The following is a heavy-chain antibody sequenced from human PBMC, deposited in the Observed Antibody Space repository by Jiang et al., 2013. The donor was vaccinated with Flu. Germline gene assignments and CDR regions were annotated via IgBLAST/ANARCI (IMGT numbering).Heavy chain of an antibody. D-gene: IGHD2-2*01. CDR3: ARSRYSSTPYFDF. J-gene: IGHJ4*02. Sequence: VAGNSVAWTWLRQSPSRGLECWEGPSTGPSGIRIRTAFKGRVTINADTSKNQFSLQLNSVTPEDTAFYYCARSRYSSTPYFDFWGQGSLVTVSS. CDR2: PSTGPSGIR. V-gene: IGHV6-1*01. CDR1: VAGNSVA.